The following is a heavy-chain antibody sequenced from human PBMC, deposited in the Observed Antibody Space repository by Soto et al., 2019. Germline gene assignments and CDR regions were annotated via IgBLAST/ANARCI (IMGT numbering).Heavy chain of an antibody. J-gene: IGHJ4*02. CDR2: ISSSSSYI. D-gene: IGHD3-9*01. CDR3: ARVNDILTGYSSTFDY. V-gene: IGHV3-21*01. CDR1: GFTFSSYS. Sequence: EVQLVESGGGLVKPGGSLRLSCAASGFTFSSYSMNWVRQAPGKGLEWVSSISSSSSYIYYADSVKGRFTISRDNAKNSRYLQMNSLRAEDTSVYYCARVNDILTGYSSTFDYWGQGTLVTVSS.